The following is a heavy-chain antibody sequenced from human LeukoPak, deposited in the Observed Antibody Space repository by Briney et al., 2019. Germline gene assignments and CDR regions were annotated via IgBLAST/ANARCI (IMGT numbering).Heavy chain of an antibody. J-gene: IGHJ4*02. CDR1: GGSISSGDYY. Sequence: SQTLSLTCTVSGGSISSGDYYWSWIRQPPGKGLEWIGYIYYNGRSTYYNPSLKSRVTISVDTSKDQFSLNLSSVTAADTAVYYCARVPYSYVSGSPHRYYFDSWGQGILVTVSS. CDR3: ARVPYSYVSGSPHRYYFDS. V-gene: IGHV4-30-4*01. CDR2: IYYNGRST. D-gene: IGHD3-10*01.